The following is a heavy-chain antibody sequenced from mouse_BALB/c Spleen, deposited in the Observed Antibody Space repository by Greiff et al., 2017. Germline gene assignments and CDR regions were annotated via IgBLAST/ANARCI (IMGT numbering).Heavy chain of an antibody. V-gene: IGHV3-6*02. CDR2: ISYDGSN. CDR1: GYSITSGYY. D-gene: IGHD2-3*01. Sequence: VQLQQSGPGLVKPSQSLSLTCSVTGYSITSGYYWNWIRQFPGNKLEWMGYISYDGSNNYNPSLKNRISITRDTSKNQFFLKLNSVTTEDTATYYCAREGGYDGYEAYWGQGTLVTVSA. J-gene: IGHJ3*01. CDR3: AREGGYDGYEAY.